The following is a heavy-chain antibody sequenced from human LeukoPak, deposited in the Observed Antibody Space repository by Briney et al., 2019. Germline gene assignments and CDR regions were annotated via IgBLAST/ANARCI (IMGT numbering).Heavy chain of an antibody. CDR3: ARGGTTVTARDYFDY. CDR1: GFTFSSYW. V-gene: IGHV3-7*01. Sequence: GGSLRLSCAASGFTFSSYWMSWVRQAPGKGLEWVANIKQDGSEQYYVDSVKGRFTISRDNAKNSLYLQMMSLRAEDTAVYYCARGGTTVTARDYFDYWGQGTLVTVSS. CDR2: IKQDGSEQ. J-gene: IGHJ4*02. D-gene: IGHD4-11*01.